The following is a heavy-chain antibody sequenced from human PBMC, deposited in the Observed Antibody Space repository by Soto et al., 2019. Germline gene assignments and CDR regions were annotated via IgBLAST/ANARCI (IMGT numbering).Heavy chain of an antibody. Sequence: GGSLRLSCAASGFTFSSYGMHWVRQAPGKGPEWVAVLSYDGSHEYYADSVKGRFTISRDNSKNTLYLQMSSLRAEDTALYYCAKGGGGWLRFELDYWGLGTLVTVSS. J-gene: IGHJ4*02. V-gene: IGHV3-30*18. CDR2: LSYDGSHE. D-gene: IGHD5-12*01. CDR1: GFTFSSYG. CDR3: AKGGGGWLRFELDY.